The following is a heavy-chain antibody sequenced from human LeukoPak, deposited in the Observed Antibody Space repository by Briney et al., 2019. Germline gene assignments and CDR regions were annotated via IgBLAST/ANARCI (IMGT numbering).Heavy chain of an antibody. D-gene: IGHD4-17*01. J-gene: IGHJ3*02. CDR2: VNLQGGT. Sequence: PSGTLSLTCDVSGGSITQTNYWTWVRQPPGKGLEWIGEVNLQGGTNYNPSLLRRVAISVDTSANHVSLQMTSVTAADTAVYYCARETSDGASPNAFDIWGQGTMVAVSS. CDR3: ARETSDGASPNAFDI. V-gene: IGHV4-4*02. CDR1: GGSITQTNY.